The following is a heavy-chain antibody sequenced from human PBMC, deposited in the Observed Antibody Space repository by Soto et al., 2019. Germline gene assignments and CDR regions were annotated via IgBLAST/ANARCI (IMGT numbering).Heavy chain of an antibody. CDR1: GYSISSSNW. Sequence: QVQLQESGPGLVKPSDTLSLTCAVSGYSISSSNWWGWIRQPPGKGLEWIGYIYYSGSTYYNPSLKSRVTMSVDTSKNQFSLKLSSVTAVDTAVYYCAINTGGTIFLHGMDVWGQGTTVTVSS. J-gene: IGHJ6*02. CDR3: AINTGGTIFLHGMDV. V-gene: IGHV4-28*01. CDR2: IYYSGST. D-gene: IGHD3-3*01.